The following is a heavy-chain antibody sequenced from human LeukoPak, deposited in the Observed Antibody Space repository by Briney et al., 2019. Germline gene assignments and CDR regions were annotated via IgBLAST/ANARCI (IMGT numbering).Heavy chain of an antibody. CDR1: GYTFTSYA. V-gene: IGHV1-69*05. J-gene: IGHJ4*02. CDR2: IIPIFGTA. Sequence: SVKVSCKASGYTFTSYAISWVRQAPGQGLEWMGGIIPIFGTANYAQKFQGRVTITTDESTSTAYMELSSLRSEDTAVYYCASGFRFLEWLLALDYWGQGTLVTVSS. D-gene: IGHD3-3*01. CDR3: ASGFRFLEWLLALDY.